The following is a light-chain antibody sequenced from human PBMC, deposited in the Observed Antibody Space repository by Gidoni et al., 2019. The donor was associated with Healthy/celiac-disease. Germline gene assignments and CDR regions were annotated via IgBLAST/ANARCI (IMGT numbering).Light chain of an antibody. CDR2: GAS. CDR3: QQYGSSPYT. V-gene: IGKV3-20*01. J-gene: IGKJ2*01. CDR1: QSVSSSY. Sequence: ELVLTQSPGTLSLSPGERATLSCRASQSVSSSYLAWYQQKPGQAPRLLIYGASSRATGIPDRFSGSGSGTDVTLTISRLEPEDFAVYYCQQYGSSPYTFGQXTKLEIK.